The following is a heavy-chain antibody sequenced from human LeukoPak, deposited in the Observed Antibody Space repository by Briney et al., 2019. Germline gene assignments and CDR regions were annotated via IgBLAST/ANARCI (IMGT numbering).Heavy chain of an antibody. J-gene: IGHJ3*02. CDR3: ARDVGFIVGATPGAFHI. D-gene: IGHD1-26*01. CDR2: IYSGGST. Sequence: PGGSLRLSCAASGFIVSSNYMTWVRQAPGKGLEWVSVIYSGGSTYYADSVKGRFTISRDTPKNTLYLQMNSLRADDTAVYYCARDVGFIVGATPGAFHIWGQGTMVTVTS. V-gene: IGHV3-66*01. CDR1: GFIVSSNY.